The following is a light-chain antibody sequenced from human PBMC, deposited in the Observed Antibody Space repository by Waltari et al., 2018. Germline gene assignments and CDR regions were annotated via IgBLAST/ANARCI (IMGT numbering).Light chain of an antibody. CDR1: QTISSY. Sequence: DIQMTQSPSSLSASVGDRVTITCRASQTISSYLNWYQQKPGKAPELLIYAAFSLQSGVPSRFSGGGSGTDFTLTISSLQPEDFATYYCQQSYSSPVTFGQGTRV. J-gene: IGKJ1*01. CDR3: QQSYSSPVT. CDR2: AAF. V-gene: IGKV1-39*01.